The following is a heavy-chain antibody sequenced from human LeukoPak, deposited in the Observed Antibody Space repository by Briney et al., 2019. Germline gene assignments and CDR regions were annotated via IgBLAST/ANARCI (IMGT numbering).Heavy chain of an antibody. V-gene: IGHV3-23*01. CDR3: AKDDAWLRFGE. Sequence: GGTLRLSCAASGFTFSNHGMNWVRQAPGKGLEWVSGISPSGDIRYYADSVKGRFTISRDNSKNTLYLEVISLTAEDTAVYYCAKDDAWLRFGEWSQGTLVTVSS. J-gene: IGHJ4*02. CDR1: GFTFSNHG. D-gene: IGHD3-10*01. CDR2: ISPSGDIR.